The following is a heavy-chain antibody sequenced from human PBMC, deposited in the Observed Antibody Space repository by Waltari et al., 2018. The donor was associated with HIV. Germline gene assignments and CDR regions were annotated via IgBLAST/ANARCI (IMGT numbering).Heavy chain of an antibody. CDR2: IYYSGST. V-gene: IGHV4-39*01. D-gene: IGHD3-22*01. CDR3: ASLQGDYDSSGYLYYFDY. CDR1: GGSISSSSYY. J-gene: IGHJ4*02. Sequence: QLQLQESGPGLVKPSETLSLTCTVSGGSISSSSYYWGWIRQPPGKGLEWIGSIYYSGSTYYNPSLKSRVTMSVDTSKNQFSLKLSSVTAADTAVYYCASLQGDYDSSGYLYYFDYWGQGTLVTVSS.